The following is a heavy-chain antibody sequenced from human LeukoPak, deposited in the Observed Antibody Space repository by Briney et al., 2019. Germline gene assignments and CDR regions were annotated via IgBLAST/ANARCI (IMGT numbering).Heavy chain of an antibody. J-gene: IGHJ6*02. V-gene: IGHV3-30*18. Sequence: GGSLRLSCAASGFTFSSYGMHWVRQAPGKGLEWVAVISYDGSNKYYADSVKGRFTISRDNSKNTLYLQMNSLRAEDTAVYYCAKGFGYDSSPGYGMDVWGQGTTVTVSS. CDR3: AKGFGYDSSPGYGMDV. CDR1: GFTFSSYG. CDR2: ISYDGSNK. D-gene: IGHD3-22*01.